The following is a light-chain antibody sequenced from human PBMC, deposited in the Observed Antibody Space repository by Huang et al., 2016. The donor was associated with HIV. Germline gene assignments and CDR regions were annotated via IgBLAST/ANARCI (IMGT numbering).Light chain of an antibody. CDR2: GAS. V-gene: IGKV3-15*01. J-gene: IGKJ1*01. CDR3: QQYNNWRGT. Sequence: EIVMTQSPATLSVSPGERATLSCRASQSVSSTLAWYQQKPGQAPRLLIYGASTRATGIPARFSGRGSGTEFTLTISSLQSEDFAVYYCQQYNNWRGTFGQGTKVEIK. CDR1: QSVSST.